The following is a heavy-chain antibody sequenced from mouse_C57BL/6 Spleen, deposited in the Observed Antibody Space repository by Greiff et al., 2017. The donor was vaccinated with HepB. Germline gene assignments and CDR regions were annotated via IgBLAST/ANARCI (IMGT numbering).Heavy chain of an antibody. V-gene: IGHV5-4*01. CDR2: ISDGGSYT. Sequence: EVQVVESGGGLVKPGGSLKLSCAASGFTFSSYAMSWVRQTPEKRLEWVATISDGGSYTYYPDNVKGRFTISRDNAKNNLYLQMSHLKSEDTAMYYCAREESHYYAMDYWGQGTSVTVSS. D-gene: IGHD6-2*01. CDR3: AREESHYYAMDY. CDR1: GFTFSSYA. J-gene: IGHJ4*01.